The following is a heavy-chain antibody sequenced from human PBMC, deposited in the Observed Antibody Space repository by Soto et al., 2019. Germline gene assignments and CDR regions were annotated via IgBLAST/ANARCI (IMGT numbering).Heavy chain of an antibody. CDR3: ATGGLNS. D-gene: IGHD3-16*01. J-gene: IGHJ4*02. Sequence: EVQLVESGGGLVQPGGSLRLSCAVSGFTVSNNNMNWVRQAPGKGPEWVSVIYSGGSPYYADSVKGRFTISRDNSKNTLYLQTSNLRAEDTAVYYCATGGLNSWGQGTLVTVSS. V-gene: IGHV3-66*01. CDR1: GFTVSNNN. CDR2: IYSGGSP.